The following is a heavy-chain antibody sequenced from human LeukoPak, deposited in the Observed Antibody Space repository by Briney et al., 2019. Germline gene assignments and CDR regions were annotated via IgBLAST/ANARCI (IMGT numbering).Heavy chain of an antibody. V-gene: IGHV1-46*01. D-gene: IGHD3-9*01. CDR3: ARDLARGHFDWLPSNWFDP. J-gene: IGHJ5*02. CDR2: INPSGGST. Sequence: ASVKVSCKASGYTFTSYYMHWVRQAPGQGLEWMGIINPSGGSTGYAQKFQGRVTMTRDTSTSTVYMELSSLRSEDTAVYYCARDLARGHFDWLPSNWFDPWGQGTLVTVSS. CDR1: GYTFTSYY.